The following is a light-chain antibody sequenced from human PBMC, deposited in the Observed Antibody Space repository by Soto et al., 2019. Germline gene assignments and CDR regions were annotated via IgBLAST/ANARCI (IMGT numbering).Light chain of an antibody. Sequence: EIVLTQSPATLSLSPGERATLSCRASQSVSSYLAWYQQKPGQAPRLLIYDASNRATGIPARFSGSGSGTDFTLTSSSLEPEDFAVYYCQQRSNWPPGLTFGVGTKVEIK. CDR1: QSVSSY. J-gene: IGKJ4*01. V-gene: IGKV3-11*01. CDR3: QQRSNWPPGLT. CDR2: DAS.